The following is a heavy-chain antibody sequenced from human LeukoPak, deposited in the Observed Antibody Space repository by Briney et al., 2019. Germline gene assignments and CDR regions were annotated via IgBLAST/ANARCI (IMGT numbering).Heavy chain of an antibody. CDR1: GFTFSSYG. CDR3: ARDRPGGGKLDFDY. Sequence: PGGSLRLSCAASGFTFSSYGMHWVRQAPGKGLEWVAVISYDGSNKYYADSVKGRFTISRDNSKNTLYLQMNSLRAEDTAVYYCARDRPGGGKLDFDYWGQGTLVTVSS. CDR2: ISYDGSNK. D-gene: IGHD1-1*01. J-gene: IGHJ4*02. V-gene: IGHV3-30*03.